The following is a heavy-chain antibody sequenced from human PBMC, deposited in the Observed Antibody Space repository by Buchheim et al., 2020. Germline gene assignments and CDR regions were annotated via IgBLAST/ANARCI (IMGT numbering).Heavy chain of an antibody. CDR2: ISRSGSST. Sequence: EVQLLESGGGLVQPGGSLRLSCAASGFTFSSYVMNWVRQAPGKGLEWVSWISRSGSSTYYADSVKGRFTISRDNAKNALYLQMSSLRAEDTALYYCAKTTSYGMDVWGQGTT. V-gene: IGHV3-23*01. CDR3: AKTTSYGMDV. D-gene: IGHD4-17*01. CDR1: GFTFSSYV. J-gene: IGHJ6*02.